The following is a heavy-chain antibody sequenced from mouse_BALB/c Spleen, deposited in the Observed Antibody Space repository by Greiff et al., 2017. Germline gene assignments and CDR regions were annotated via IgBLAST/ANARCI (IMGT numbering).Heavy chain of an antibody. CDR2: IFPGDGST. V-gene: IGHV1-77*01. D-gene: IGHD1-1*01. J-gene: IGHJ3*01. CDR1: GYTFTDYV. Sequence: VKLMESGPELVKPGASVKMSCKASGYTFTDYVINWVRQRPEQGLEWIGWIFPGDGSTKYNEKFKGKATLTTDKSSSTAYMQLSRLTSEDSAVYFCARWGYGSSFAYWGQGTLVTVSA. CDR3: ARWGYGSSFAY.